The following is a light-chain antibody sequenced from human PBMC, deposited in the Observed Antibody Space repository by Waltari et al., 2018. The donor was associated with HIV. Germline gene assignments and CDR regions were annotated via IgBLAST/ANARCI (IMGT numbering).Light chain of an antibody. CDR2: AVS. J-gene: IGLJ2*01. CDR1: SSDVGGYNY. V-gene: IGLV2-8*01. CDR3: STYAGSNTDVV. Sequence: QSALTQPPSASGSPGQSVTISCTGTSSDVGGYNYVSWYQQHPGKAPKLMIYAVSKRPSGVPDRFSGSKSGNTASLTVSGLQAEDEADYYCSTYAGSNTDVVFGGGTKLTVL.